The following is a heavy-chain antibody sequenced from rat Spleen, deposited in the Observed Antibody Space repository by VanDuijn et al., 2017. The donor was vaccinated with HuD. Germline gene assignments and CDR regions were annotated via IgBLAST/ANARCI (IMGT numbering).Heavy chain of an antibody. CDR3: TRSWGYYYDGSPQWFAY. D-gene: IGHD1-12*03. Sequence: QVQLKESGPGLVQPSQTLSLTCTVSGFSLTSNGVSWVRQPPGKGLEWMGVIWGNGNTNYNSPLKSRLSISRDTSKSQVFLKMNSLQTDDTAIYFCTRSWGYYYDGSPQWFAYWGQGTLVTVSS. V-gene: IGHV2-13*01. CDR2: IWGNGNT. J-gene: IGHJ3*01. CDR1: GFSLTSNG.